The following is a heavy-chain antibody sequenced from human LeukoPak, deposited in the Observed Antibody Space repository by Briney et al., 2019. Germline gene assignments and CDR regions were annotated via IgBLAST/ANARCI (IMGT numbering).Heavy chain of an antibody. J-gene: IGHJ4*02. CDR2: ISSSGTTI. D-gene: IGHD2/OR15-2a*01. Sequence: PGGSLRLSCAASGFTFSSYWMTWVRQAPGKGLEWVSYISSSGTTIFYADSVKGRFTISRDNAKNSLCLQMNSLRAEDTAVYYCARETDSTLFDYWGQGTLVTVSS. V-gene: IGHV3-48*04. CDR1: GFTFSSYW. CDR3: ARETDSTLFDY.